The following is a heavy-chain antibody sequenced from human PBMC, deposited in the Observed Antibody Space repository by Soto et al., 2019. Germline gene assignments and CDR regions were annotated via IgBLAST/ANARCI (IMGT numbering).Heavy chain of an antibody. CDR1: GGSISSGGYY. V-gene: IGHV4-31*03. D-gene: IGHD3-3*01. CDR3: AGAGFWSGYRVYYYYMDV. Sequence: PSETLSLTCTVSGGSISSGGYYWSWIRQHPGKGLEWIGYIYYSGSTYYNPSLKSRVTISVDTSKNQFSLKLSSVTAADTAVYYCAGAGFWSGYRVYYYYMDVWGKGTTVTVSS. CDR2: IYYSGST. J-gene: IGHJ6*03.